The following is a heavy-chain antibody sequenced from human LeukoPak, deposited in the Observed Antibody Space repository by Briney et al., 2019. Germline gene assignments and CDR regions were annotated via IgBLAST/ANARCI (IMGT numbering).Heavy chain of an antibody. CDR3: ARIPSMVRGVIPYGMDV. V-gene: IGHV1-8*01. J-gene: IGHJ6*02. Sequence: ASVKVSFRASGYTFTSYDIYWVRQATRQGLEWMGWMNPNNGNTGYAQKFQGRVTMTRNTYISTAYMELSSLRSEDTAVYYCARIPSMVRGVIPYGMDVWGQGTTVTVSS. CDR2: MNPNNGNT. CDR1: GYTFTSYD. D-gene: IGHD3-10*01.